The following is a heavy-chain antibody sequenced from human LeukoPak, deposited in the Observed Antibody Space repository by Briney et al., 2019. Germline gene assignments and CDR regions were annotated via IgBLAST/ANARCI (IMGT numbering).Heavy chain of an antibody. CDR3: ARDLSNYYGSGTLRPFDY. J-gene: IGHJ4*02. CDR2: IYYSGST. CDR1: GGSISSYY. Sequence: PSETLSLTCTVSGGSISSYYWSWIRQPSGKGLEWIGYIYYSGSTNYNPSLKSRVTISVDTSKNQFSLKLSSVTAADTAVYYCARDLSNYYGSGTLRPFDYWGQGTLVTVSS. D-gene: IGHD3-10*01. V-gene: IGHV4-59*01.